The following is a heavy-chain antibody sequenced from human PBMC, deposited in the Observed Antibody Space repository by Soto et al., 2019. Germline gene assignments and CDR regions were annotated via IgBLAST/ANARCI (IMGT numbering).Heavy chain of an antibody. V-gene: IGHV3-23*01. J-gene: IGHJ5*02. Sequence: EEQLLQSGGGLVQPGGSLRLSCVASGFTFSSYAMNWVRQAPGKGLEWISVISNSGHSAYYADSVKGRFTISRDNSKNTLSLQIKSLRAEDKAAYYCAKGGPTFVNYFGPWGQGTLVTVSS. CDR3: AKGGPTFVNYFGP. CDR1: GFTFSSYA. D-gene: IGHD5-12*01. CDR2: ISNSGHSA.